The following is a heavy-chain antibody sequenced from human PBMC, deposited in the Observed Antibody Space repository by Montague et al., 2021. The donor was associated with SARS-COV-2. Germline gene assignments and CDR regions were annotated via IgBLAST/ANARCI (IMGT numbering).Heavy chain of an antibody. CDR3: ANFRRTQLLFGTLYYGMDV. V-gene: IGHV4-34*01. CDR2: INQSGRT. J-gene: IGHJ6*02. D-gene: IGHD2-2*01. CDR1: GGSFSGYY. Sequence: SETLSLTCAVYGGSFSGYYWSWIRQPPEKGLERIGEINQSGRTNNNPSLKSRVIISVDTSKNHFTLRLSSVTAADTAVYYCANFRRTQLLFGTLYYGMDVWGQGTTVTVSS.